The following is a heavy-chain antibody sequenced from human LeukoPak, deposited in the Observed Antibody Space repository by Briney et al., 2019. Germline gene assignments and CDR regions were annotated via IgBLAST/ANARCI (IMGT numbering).Heavy chain of an antibody. V-gene: IGHV3-30*18. CDR2: ISYDGSNK. CDR3: AKDGTHCSGGDCYGMDV. J-gene: IGHJ6*02. D-gene: IGHD2-15*01. CDR1: GFTFSSYG. Sequence: GGSLRLSCAASGFTFSSYGIHWVRQAPGKGLEWVAVISYDGSNKYYADSVEGRFTISRDNSKNTLYLQMSSLRSEDTAVYYCAKDGTHCSGGDCYGMDVWGQGTTATVSS.